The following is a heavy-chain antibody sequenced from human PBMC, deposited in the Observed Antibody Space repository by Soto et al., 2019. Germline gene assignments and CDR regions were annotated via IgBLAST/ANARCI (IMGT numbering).Heavy chain of an antibody. CDR2: IYHSGST. Sequence: SETLSLTCAVSGGSISSGDYSWSWIRQPPGKGLEWIGYIYHSGSTYYNPSLKSRVTISVDRSKNQFSLKLSSVTAADTAVYYCARGGMYAPRFAPGGQGTLVTVSS. CDR1: GGSISSGDYS. J-gene: IGHJ5*02. D-gene: IGHD3-16*01. CDR3: ARGGMYAPRFAP. V-gene: IGHV4-30-2*01.